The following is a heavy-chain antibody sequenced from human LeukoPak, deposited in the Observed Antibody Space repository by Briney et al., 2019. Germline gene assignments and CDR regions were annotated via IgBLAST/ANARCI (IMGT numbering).Heavy chain of an antibody. CDR2: IRSKAYGGTT. Sequence: GRSLRLPCTASGFTFGDYAMSWVRPAPGKGLEWVGFIRSKAYGGTTEYAASAKGRFTISRDDSKSIAYLQMNSLKTEDTAVYYCTRDSGRYSSSWYYYYGMDVWGQGTTVTVSS. D-gene: IGHD6-13*01. CDR3: TRDSGRYSSSWYYYYGMDV. V-gene: IGHV3-49*04. CDR1: GFTFGDYA. J-gene: IGHJ6*02.